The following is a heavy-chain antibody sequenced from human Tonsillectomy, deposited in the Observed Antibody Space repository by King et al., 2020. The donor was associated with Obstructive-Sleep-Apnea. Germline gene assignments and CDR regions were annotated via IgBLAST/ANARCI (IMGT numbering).Heavy chain of an antibody. CDR1: GFTFSSYA. CDR2: FISYGGST. CDR3: VTEHPIDY. J-gene: IGHJ4*02. Sequence: VQLVESGGGLVQPGGSLRRSCSAPGFTFSSYAMHWGRQAPGKGLEYVSAFISYGGSTYYADAVKGRFTISKDNSKNTLYLQMSSLRAEDTAVYYCVTEHPIDYWGQGTLVTVSS. V-gene: IGHV3-64D*06.